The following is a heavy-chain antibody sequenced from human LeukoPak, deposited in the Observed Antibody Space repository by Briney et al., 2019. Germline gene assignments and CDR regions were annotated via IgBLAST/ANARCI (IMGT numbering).Heavy chain of an antibody. J-gene: IGHJ3*02. V-gene: IGHV5-51*01. CDR3: ARRSPYGSGSQDAFDI. Sequence: GESLKISCKGSGFSFTSYWIGWVRQMPGKGLEWMGIIYPGDSDTRYSPSFQGQVTISVDKFISTAYLQCSSLKASDTAMYYCARRSPYGSGSQDAFDIWGQGTMVTVSS. CDR2: IYPGDSDT. CDR1: GFSFTSYW. D-gene: IGHD3-10*01.